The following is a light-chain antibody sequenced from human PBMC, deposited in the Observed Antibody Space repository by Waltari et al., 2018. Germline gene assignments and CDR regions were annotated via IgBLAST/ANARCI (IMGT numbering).Light chain of an antibody. CDR3: QQRITWHSIT. V-gene: IGKV3-11*01. J-gene: IGKJ5*01. CDR1: QSVSNS. Sequence: DIVLTQSPATLSLSPGERASLSCRASQSVSNSLVWYQQKPGQAPRLLIYDVSNRASGVPPRVSGSGSETDFTLTISSLDPEDFAVYYCQQRITWHSITVGQGTRL. CDR2: DVS.